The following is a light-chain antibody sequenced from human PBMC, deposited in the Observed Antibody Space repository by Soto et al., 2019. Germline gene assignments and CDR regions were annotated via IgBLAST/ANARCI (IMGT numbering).Light chain of an antibody. V-gene: IGLV1-51*02. CDR1: SSNIGKYY. CDR2: END. J-gene: IGLJ1*01. CDR3: GTWDSSLTTFV. Sequence: QSVLTQPPSVSAAPGQKVTMSCSGSSSNIGKYYVSWHQQLPGTAPKLLIYENDKRPSGIPDRFSGSKSGTSATLGITGLQTGDEADYYCGTWDSSLTTFVFGPGTKVTVL.